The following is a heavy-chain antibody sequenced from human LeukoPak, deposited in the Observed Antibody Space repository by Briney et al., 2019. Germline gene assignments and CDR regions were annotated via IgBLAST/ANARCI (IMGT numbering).Heavy chain of an antibody. Sequence: GGSLRLSCAASGFTFSSYAMSWVRQAPGKGLEWVSAISGSGGSTYYADSVKGRFTISRDNSKNTLYLQMNSLRVEDTALYYCARVLRGDWFDPWGQGTLVTVSS. CDR1: GFTFSSYA. CDR2: ISGSGGST. CDR3: ARVLRGDWFDP. V-gene: IGHV3-23*01. J-gene: IGHJ5*02. D-gene: IGHD3-10*01.